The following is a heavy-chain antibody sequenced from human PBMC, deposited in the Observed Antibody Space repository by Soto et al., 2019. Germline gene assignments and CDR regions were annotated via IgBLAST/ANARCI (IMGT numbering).Heavy chain of an antibody. D-gene: IGHD1-26*01. V-gene: IGHV3-48*02. CDR1: GFTFSSYA. J-gene: IGHJ4*02. CDR3: AREDILGARSFDY. Sequence: GSLRLSCAASGFTFSSYAMSWVRQAPGKGLEWVSYISSGSKTIYYAESVKGRFTVSRDNARNSQYLQMNSLRDEDTAVYYCAREDILGARSFDYWGQGTLVTVSS. CDR2: ISSGSKTI.